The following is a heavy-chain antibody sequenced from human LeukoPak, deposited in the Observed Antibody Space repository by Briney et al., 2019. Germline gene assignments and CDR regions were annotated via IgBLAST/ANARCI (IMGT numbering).Heavy chain of an antibody. CDR2: ISYDGSNK. D-gene: IGHD3-22*01. Sequence: PGRSLRLSCAASGFTFSSYGMHWVRQAPGKGLEWVAIISYDGSNKYYADSVQGRFTISRDYSKNTLYLQMNSLRAEDTAVYYCAKHYDTHAFDIWGQGTMVTVSS. CDR3: AKHYDTHAFDI. V-gene: IGHV3-30*18. CDR1: GFTFSSYG. J-gene: IGHJ3*02.